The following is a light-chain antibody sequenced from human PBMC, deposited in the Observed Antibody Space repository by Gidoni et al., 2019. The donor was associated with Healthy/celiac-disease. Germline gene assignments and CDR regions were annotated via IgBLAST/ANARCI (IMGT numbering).Light chain of an antibody. CDR1: QSVSSN. CDR3: QQYNNWPPAYT. J-gene: IGKJ2*01. CDR2: GAS. V-gene: IGKV3-15*01. Sequence: EIVMTQSPATLSVSPGERATLSCRASQSVSSNLAWYQQKPGQAPRLLIYGASPRATGIPDRFSGSGSGTEFTLTISSLQSEDFAVYYCQQYNNWPPAYTFGQGTKLEIK.